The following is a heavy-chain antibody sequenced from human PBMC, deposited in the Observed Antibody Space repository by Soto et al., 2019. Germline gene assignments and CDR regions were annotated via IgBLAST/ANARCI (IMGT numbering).Heavy chain of an antibody. Sequence: SETLSLTCTVSGGSISSGSYYWSWIRQHPGKGLEWIGYIYYSGSTYYNPSLKSRVTISVDTSKNQFSLKLSSVTAADTAVYYCARGYYYDSSGYYGSLFDPWGQGTLVTVSS. CDR2: IYYSGST. V-gene: IGHV4-31*03. CDR1: GGSISSGSYY. D-gene: IGHD3-22*01. CDR3: ARGYYYDSSGYYGSLFDP. J-gene: IGHJ5*02.